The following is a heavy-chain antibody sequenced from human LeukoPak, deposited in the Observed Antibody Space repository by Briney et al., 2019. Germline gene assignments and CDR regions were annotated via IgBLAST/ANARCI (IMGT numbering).Heavy chain of an antibody. V-gene: IGHV3-53*01. J-gene: IGHJ4*02. D-gene: IGHD5-18*01. CDR3: ARAPDTEFDY. Sequence: GGSPRLSCAASGFTVSSNYTSWVRQAPGKGLEWVSVIYSGGSTYYADSVKGRFTISRDNSKNTLYLQMNSLRAEDTAVYYCARAPDTEFDYWGQGTLVTVSS. CDR2: IYSGGST. CDR1: GFTVSSNY.